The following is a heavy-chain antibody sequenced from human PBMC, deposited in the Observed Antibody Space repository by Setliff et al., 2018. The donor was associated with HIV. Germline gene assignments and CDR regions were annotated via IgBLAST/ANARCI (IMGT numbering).Heavy chain of an antibody. J-gene: IGHJ6*02. CDR3: AKDFPPPNGMDV. Sequence: GGSLRLSCAASGFTFSTFGMHWVRQAPGKGLEWVAFIRYDGSNKYYAESGKGRFTISRDNSKNTLYLQMNSLRPEDTAVFYCAKDFPPPNGMDVWGQGATVTVSS. V-gene: IGHV3-30*02. CDR1: GFTFSTFG. CDR2: IRYDGSNK.